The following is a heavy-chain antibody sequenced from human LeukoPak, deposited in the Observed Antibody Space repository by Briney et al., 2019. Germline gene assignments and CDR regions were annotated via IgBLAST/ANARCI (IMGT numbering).Heavy chain of an antibody. Sequence: SETLSHTCAVYGGSFSGYYRSWIRQPPGKGPEWIAEINHSGTTTDNPSLKSRVTISVDTSKDQFSLKLSSVTAAETAVYYCARGPFCSSSSCYRRRVGRGFDYWGQGTLVTVSS. CDR1: GGSFSGYY. D-gene: IGHD2-2*02. CDR3: ARGPFCSSSSCYRRRVGRGFDY. V-gene: IGHV4-34*01. J-gene: IGHJ4*02. CDR2: INHSGTT.